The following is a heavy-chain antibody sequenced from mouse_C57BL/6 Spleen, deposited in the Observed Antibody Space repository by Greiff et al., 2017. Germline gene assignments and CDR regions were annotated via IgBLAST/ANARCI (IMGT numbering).Heavy chain of an antibody. Sequence: VQLQQPGAELVMPGASVKLSCKASGYTFTSYWMHWVKQRPGQGLEWIGEIDPSDSYTNYNQKFKGKSTLTVDKSSSTAYMQLNSLTSEDSAVYYCARSGGSSLYAMDYWGQGTSVTVSS. CDR3: ARSGGSSLYAMDY. CDR1: GYTFTSYW. V-gene: IGHV1-69*01. J-gene: IGHJ4*01. D-gene: IGHD1-1*01. CDR2: IDPSDSYT.